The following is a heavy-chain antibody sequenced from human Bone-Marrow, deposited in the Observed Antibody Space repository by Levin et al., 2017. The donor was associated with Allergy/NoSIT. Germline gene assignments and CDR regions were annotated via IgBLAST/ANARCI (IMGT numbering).Heavy chain of an antibody. Sequence: NASETLSLTCAVSGYSISSGYYWGWIRQPPGKGLEWIGSIYHSGSTYYNPSLKSRVTISVDTSKNQFSLKLSSVTAADTAVYYCARDVGVSITIFGVVNMNPMYYYYGMDGWGQGTTVTVSS. D-gene: IGHD3-3*01. J-gene: IGHJ6*02. V-gene: IGHV4-38-2*02. CDR3: ARDVGVSITIFGVVNMNPMYYYYGMDG. CDR2: IYHSGST. CDR1: GYSISSGYY.